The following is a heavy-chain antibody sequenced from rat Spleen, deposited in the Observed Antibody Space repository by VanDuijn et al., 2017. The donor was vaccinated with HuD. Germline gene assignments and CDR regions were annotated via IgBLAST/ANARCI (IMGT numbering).Heavy chain of an antibody. Sequence: EVQLVESGGGLVQPGRSLKLSCAASGFTFSNYAMAWVRQAPKKGLEWVAYISYDGGSTYYRDSVKGRFTISKDSAKSTLYLQMDSLRSEDTASYYCATEDYGLTGFGYWGQGTLVTVSS. CDR3: ATEDYGLTGFGY. V-gene: IGHV5-20*01. J-gene: IGHJ3*01. CDR2: ISYDGGST. CDR1: GFTFSNYA. D-gene: IGHD1-3*01.